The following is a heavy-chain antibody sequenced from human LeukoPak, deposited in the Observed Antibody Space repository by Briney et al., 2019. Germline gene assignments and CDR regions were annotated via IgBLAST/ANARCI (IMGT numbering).Heavy chain of an antibody. J-gene: IGHJ6*04. V-gene: IGHV3-21*01. D-gene: IGHD3-3*01. CDR3: ARTPRFLEWLMDV. Sequence: PGGSLRLSCAASGFTFSSYSMNWVRQAPGKGLEWVSSISSSSSYIYYADSVKGRFTISRDNAKNSLYLQMNSLRAEDTAVHYCARTPRFLEWLMDVWGKGTTVTVSS. CDR2: ISSSSSYI. CDR1: GFTFSSYS.